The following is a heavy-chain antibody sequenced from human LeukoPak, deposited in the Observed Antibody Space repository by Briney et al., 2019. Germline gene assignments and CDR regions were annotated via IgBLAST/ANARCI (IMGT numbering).Heavy chain of an antibody. V-gene: IGHV3-74*01. Sequence: GGSLRLSCAASGLTFSSHWMHWVRQAPGKGLVWVSRITNDGSSTTYADSVKGRFTISRDNSKNTLYLQMSSLRAEDTAVYYCVKGDRVVGPFLMITFGGAKYYFDYWGQGTLVTVSS. J-gene: IGHJ4*02. CDR1: GLTFSSHW. CDR2: ITNDGSST. CDR3: VKGDRVVGPFLMITFGGAKYYFDY. D-gene: IGHD3-16*01.